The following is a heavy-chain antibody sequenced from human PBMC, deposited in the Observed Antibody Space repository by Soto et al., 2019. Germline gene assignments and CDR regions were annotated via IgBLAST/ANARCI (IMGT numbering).Heavy chain of an antibody. CDR3: AKMDGREQCSGGSCPLFDY. CDR1: GFTFSSYA. J-gene: IGHJ4*02. V-gene: IGHV3-23*01. Sequence: VGSLRLSCAASGFTFSSYAMSWVRQAPGKGLEWVSAISGSGGSTYYADSVKGRFTISRDNSKNTLYLQMNSLRAEDTAVYYCAKMDGREQCSGGSCPLFDYWGQGTLVTVSS. CDR2: ISGSGGST. D-gene: IGHD2-15*01.